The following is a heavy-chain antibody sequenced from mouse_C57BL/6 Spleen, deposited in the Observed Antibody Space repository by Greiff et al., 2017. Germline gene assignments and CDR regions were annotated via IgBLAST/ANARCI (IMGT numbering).Heavy chain of an antibody. Sequence: VQLQQSGPELVKPGASVKISCKASGYSFTGYYMHWVKQSSEKSLEWIGEINPSTGGTSYNQKFKGKATLTVDKSSSTAYMQLKSLTSEDSAVYYCARDGSSFFDYWGQGTTLTVSS. CDR1: GYSFTGYY. CDR3: ARDGSSFFDY. D-gene: IGHD1-1*01. CDR2: INPSTGGT. V-gene: IGHV1-43*01. J-gene: IGHJ2*01.